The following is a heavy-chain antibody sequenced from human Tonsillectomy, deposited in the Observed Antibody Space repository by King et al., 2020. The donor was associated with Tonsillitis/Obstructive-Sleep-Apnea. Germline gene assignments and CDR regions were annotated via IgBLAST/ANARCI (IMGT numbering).Heavy chain of an antibody. CDR1: GFTFITYA. V-gene: IGHV3-30*04. J-gene: IGHJ6*02. Sequence: VQLVQSGGGVVQPGRSLRLSCAASGFTFITYAMHWVRQAPGKGLEWVAVISYDGSNKYYADSVKGRFTISRDNSKNTLYLQMNSLRTEDTAVYYCARDQGGKWHDYDYGMDVWGQGTTVTVSS. CDR3: ARDQGGKWHDYDYGMDV. D-gene: IGHD5-12*01. CDR2: ISYDGSNK.